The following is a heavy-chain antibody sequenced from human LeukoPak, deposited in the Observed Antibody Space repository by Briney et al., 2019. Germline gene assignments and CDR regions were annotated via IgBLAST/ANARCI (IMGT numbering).Heavy chain of an antibody. Sequence: SETLSLTCAVYGGSFSGYYWSWIRQPPGKGLEWIGYIYYSGSTNYNPSLKSRVTISVDTSKNQFSLKLSSVTAADTAVYYCAREVPYVDAFDIWGQGTMVTVSS. CDR1: GGSFSGYY. V-gene: IGHV4-59*01. D-gene: IGHD3-10*02. CDR3: AREVPYVDAFDI. CDR2: IYYSGST. J-gene: IGHJ3*02.